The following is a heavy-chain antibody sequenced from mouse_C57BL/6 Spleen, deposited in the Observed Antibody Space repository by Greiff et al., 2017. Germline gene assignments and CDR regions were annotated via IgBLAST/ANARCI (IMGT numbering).Heavy chain of an antibody. CDR3: AREEIYDGYYDY. J-gene: IGHJ2*01. Sequence: VQLQQSGPELVKPGASVKISCKASGYAFSSSWMNWVKQRPGKGLEWIGRIYPGDGDTNYNGKFKGKATLTADKSSSTAYMQLSSLTSEDSAVYFCAREEIYDGYYDYWGQGTTLTVSS. V-gene: IGHV1-82*01. D-gene: IGHD2-3*01. CDR2: IYPGDGDT. CDR1: GYAFSSSW.